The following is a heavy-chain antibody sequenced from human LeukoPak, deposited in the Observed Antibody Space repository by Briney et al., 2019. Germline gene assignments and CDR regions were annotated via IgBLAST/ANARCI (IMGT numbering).Heavy chain of an antibody. J-gene: IGHJ5*02. D-gene: IGHD4-23*01. CDR3: ARQGPALFGDYGGKRWFDP. Sequence: SETLSLTCTVSGGSISNYYWSWIRQPPGKGLEWIGYIHYSGSPNYNPSPKSRVSISVDTSKNQFSLKLNSVTAADTAVYYCARQGPALFGDYGGKRWFDPWGQGTLVTVSS. CDR2: IHYSGSP. CDR1: GGSISNYY. V-gene: IGHV4-59*01.